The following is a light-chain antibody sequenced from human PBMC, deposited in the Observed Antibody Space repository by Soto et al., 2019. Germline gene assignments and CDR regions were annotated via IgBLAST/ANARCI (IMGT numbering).Light chain of an antibody. CDR2: DAS. CDR3: QQRSSWPRWT. Sequence: EIVLTQSPATLSLSPGERATLSCRASQSVNNSLAWYQQKPGQAPRLLIYDASNRATDIPARFGGSGSGTDFTLTISSLETEDFAVYYCQQRSSWPRWTFGQGTKVEIK. CDR1: QSVNNS. V-gene: IGKV3-11*01. J-gene: IGKJ1*01.